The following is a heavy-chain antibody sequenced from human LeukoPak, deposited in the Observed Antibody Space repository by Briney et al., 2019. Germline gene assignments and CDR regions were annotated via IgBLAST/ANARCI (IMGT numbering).Heavy chain of an antibody. Sequence: SVKVSCKASGGTFSSFAISWVRQAPGQGLEWMGGIIPIFGTANYAQKFQGRVTITADESTSTAYMELSSLRSEDTAVYYCARSGNFWSGYYQFDYWGQGTLVTVSS. V-gene: IGHV1-69*01. CDR1: GGTFSSFA. CDR3: ARSGNFWSGYYQFDY. J-gene: IGHJ4*02. D-gene: IGHD3-3*01. CDR2: IIPIFGTA.